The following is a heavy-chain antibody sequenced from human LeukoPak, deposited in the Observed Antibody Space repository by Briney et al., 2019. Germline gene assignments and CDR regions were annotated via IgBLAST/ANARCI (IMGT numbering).Heavy chain of an antibody. J-gene: IGHJ4*02. CDR2: MNPNSGNT. Sequence: ASVKVSCKASGYTFTSYDINWVRQATGQGLEWMGWMNPNSGNTGYAQKFQGRVTMTRNTSISTAYMELSSLRSEDTAVYYCARGRYSSSTSCYTNDYWGQGTLVTVSS. D-gene: IGHD2-2*02. CDR1: GYTFTSYD. V-gene: IGHV1-8*01. CDR3: ARGRYSSSTSCYTNDY.